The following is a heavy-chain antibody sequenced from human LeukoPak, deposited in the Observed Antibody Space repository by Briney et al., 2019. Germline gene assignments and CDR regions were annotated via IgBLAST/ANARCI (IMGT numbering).Heavy chain of an antibody. CDR3: ARDSRDFWSGYLNYYYYGMDV. J-gene: IGHJ6*02. CDR2: ISGSGGST. Sequence: GGSLRLSCAASGFTFSSYAMSWVRQAPGKGLEWVSAISGSGGSTYYADSVKGRFTISRDNSKNTLYLQMNSLRAEDTAVYYCARDSRDFWSGYLNYYYYGMDVWGQGTTVTVSS. CDR1: GFTFSSYA. V-gene: IGHV3-23*01. D-gene: IGHD3-3*01.